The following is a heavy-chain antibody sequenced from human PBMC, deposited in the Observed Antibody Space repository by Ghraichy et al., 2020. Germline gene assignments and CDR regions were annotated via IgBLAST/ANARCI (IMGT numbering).Heavy chain of an antibody. CDR3: ARRRPVGFSFRI. CDR2: INHSGST. CDR1: GGSFSGYY. J-gene: IGHJ3*02. Sequence: SETLSLTCAVYGGSFSGYYWSWIRQPPGKGLEWIGEINHSGSTNYNPSLKSRVTISVDTSKNQFSLKLSSVTAADTAVYYCARRRPVGFSFRIWGQGTMVTVSS. V-gene: IGHV4-34*01. D-gene: IGHD1-26*01.